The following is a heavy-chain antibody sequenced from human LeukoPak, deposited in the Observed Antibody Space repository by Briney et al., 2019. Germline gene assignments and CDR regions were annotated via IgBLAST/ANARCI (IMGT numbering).Heavy chain of an antibody. CDR1: GFIFSNYP. CDR3: AREYASGSYRGYFDY. J-gene: IGHJ4*02. CDR2: ISPDGTNK. Sequence: GGSLRLFCAASGFIFSNYPMHCVRQAPGMGLEWVAVISPDGTNKYYADSVKGRFTVSRDNSKNTSYVQMNSLRAEDTAVYYCAREYASGSYRGYFDYWGQGTLVTVSS. V-gene: IGHV3-30*04. D-gene: IGHD3-10*01.